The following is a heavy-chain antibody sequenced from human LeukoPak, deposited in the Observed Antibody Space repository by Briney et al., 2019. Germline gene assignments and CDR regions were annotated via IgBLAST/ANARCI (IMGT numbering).Heavy chain of an antibody. J-gene: IGHJ6*03. Sequence: GGSLRLSCAASGFTFNSYGMHWVRQAPGKGLEWVAFIWYDGSNKYYADSVKDRFTISRDDSKNSLYLQMYSLRAEDMAVYYCARSSTGGFYYYYYMDVWGKGTTVTVSS. CDR1: GFTFNSYG. CDR3: ARSSTGGFYYYYYMDV. V-gene: IGHV3-33*01. D-gene: IGHD3-16*01. CDR2: IWYDGSNK.